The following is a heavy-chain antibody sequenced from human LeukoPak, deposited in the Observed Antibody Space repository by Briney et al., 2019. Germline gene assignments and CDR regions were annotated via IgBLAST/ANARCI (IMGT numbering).Heavy chain of an antibody. J-gene: IGHJ4*02. D-gene: IGHD6-6*01. CDR3: ARGLVRVTHFEN. CDR1: GGSISISY. V-gene: IGHV4-59*01. Sequence: PSETLSLTCTVSGGSISISYWSWIRQPPGKGLEWIGFIHYTGSTNYNPSLKSRVTISVDTSKNQFSLKLTSVTAADTAVYYCARGLVRVTHFENWGQGTLVTVSS. CDR2: IHYTGST.